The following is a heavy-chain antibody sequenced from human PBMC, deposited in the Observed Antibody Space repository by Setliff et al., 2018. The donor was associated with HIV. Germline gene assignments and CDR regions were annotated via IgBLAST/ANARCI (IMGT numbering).Heavy chain of an antibody. Sequence: SETLSLTCTVSGGSISSGGYFWSWIRQPPGKGLEWIGSIYYSGSTYYNPSLKSRITISIDTSKNQFSLRLSSVTAADTAVYYCARQYYDYVWGTYRSQYYFDNWGQGTLVTVSS. CDR3: ARQYYDYVWGTYRSQYYFDN. J-gene: IGHJ4*02. CDR2: IYYSGST. D-gene: IGHD3-16*02. CDR1: GGSISSGGYF. V-gene: IGHV4-39*07.